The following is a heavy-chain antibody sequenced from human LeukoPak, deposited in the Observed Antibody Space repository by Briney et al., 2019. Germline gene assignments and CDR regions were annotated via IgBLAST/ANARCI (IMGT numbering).Heavy chain of an antibody. Sequence: GGSLRLSCAASGFTFSSYSMNWVRQAPWKGLEWVSYISSSSSTIYYADSVKGRFTISRDNAKNSLYLQMNSLRAEDTAVYYCARDLRMIGGSNWFDPWGQGTLVTVSS. V-gene: IGHV3-48*01. CDR1: GFTFSSYS. J-gene: IGHJ5*02. D-gene: IGHD1-26*01. CDR3: ARDLRMIGGSNWFDP. CDR2: ISSSSSTI.